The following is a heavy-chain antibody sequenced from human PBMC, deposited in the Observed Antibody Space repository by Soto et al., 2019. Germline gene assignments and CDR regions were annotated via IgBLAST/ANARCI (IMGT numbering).Heavy chain of an antibody. V-gene: IGHV1-69*13. CDR3: ARDGDTAMVTVPNYGMDV. CDR2: IIPIFGTA. Sequence: ASVKVSCKASGGTFSSYAISWVRQAPGQGLEWMGGIIPIFGTANYAQKFQGRVTITADESTSTAYMELSSLRSEDTAVYYCARDGDTAMVTVPNYGMDVWGQGTTVTVSS. D-gene: IGHD5-18*01. CDR1: GGTFSSYA. J-gene: IGHJ6*02.